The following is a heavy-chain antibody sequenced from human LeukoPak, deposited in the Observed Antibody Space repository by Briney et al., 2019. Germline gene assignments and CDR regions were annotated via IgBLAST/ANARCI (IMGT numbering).Heavy chain of an antibody. D-gene: IGHD3-22*01. CDR1: GFTFSSYA. V-gene: IGHV3-66*01. CDR2: IYSGGST. CDR3: ARDRPTWDYYDSSGSDY. J-gene: IGHJ4*02. Sequence: GGSLRLSCAASGFTFSSYAMSWVRQAPGKGLEWVSVIYSGGSTYYADSVKGRFTISRDNSKNTLYLQMNSLRAEDTAVYYCARDRPTWDYYDSSGSDYWGQGTLVTVSS.